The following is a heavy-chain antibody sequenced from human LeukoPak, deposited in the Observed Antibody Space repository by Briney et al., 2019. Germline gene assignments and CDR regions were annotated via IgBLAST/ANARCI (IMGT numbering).Heavy chain of an antibody. D-gene: IGHD3-22*01. V-gene: IGHV3-33*01. J-gene: IGHJ4*02. CDR3: ARGRSSSGPFDY. CDR2: IWYDGSNK. Sequence: GGSLRLSCAASGFTFSSYGMHWVRQAPGKGLEWAAVIWYDGSNKYYADSVKGRFTISRDNSKNTLYLQMNSLRAEDTAVYYCARGRSSSGPFDYWGQGTLVTVSS. CDR1: GFTFSSYG.